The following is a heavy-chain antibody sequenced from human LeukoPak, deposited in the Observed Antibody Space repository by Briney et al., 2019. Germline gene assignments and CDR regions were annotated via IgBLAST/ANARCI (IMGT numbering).Heavy chain of an antibody. CDR2: IYTSGST. Sequence: PSETLSLTCTVSGGSISSGSYYWSWIRQPAGKGLEWIGRIYTSGSTNYNPSLKSRVTISVDTSKNQFSLKLSSVTAADTAVYYCARGLGYSYTFDYWGQGTLVTVSS. CDR3: ARGLGYSYTFDY. D-gene: IGHD5-18*01. V-gene: IGHV4-61*02. CDR1: GGSISSGSYY. J-gene: IGHJ4*02.